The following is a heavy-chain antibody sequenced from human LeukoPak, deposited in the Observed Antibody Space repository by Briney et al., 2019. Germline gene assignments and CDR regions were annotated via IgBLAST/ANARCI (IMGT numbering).Heavy chain of an antibody. CDR2: ISSSGSTI. J-gene: IGHJ3*02. D-gene: IGHD3-22*01. CDR1: GFTFSDYY. Sequence: GGSLRLSCAASGFTFSDYYMSWIRQAPGKGLEWVSYISSSGSTIYYADSVKGRFTISRDNAKNSLYLQMNSLRAEDTAVYYCARPRSSGYYLSPDAFDIWGQGTMVTVSS. V-gene: IGHV3-11*01. CDR3: ARPRSSGYYLSPDAFDI.